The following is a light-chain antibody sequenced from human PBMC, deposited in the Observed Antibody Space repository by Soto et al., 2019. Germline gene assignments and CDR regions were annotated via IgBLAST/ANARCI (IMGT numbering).Light chain of an antibody. Sequence: QSVLTQPASVSGSPGQSITISCTGTSSDIGAYNFVSWYQQHPGKAPKLMIYDVNIRPSGVSNRFSGSKSGNTASLTISGPQAEDDADYYCTSWTTSPTIIFGGGTKLTVL. V-gene: IGLV2-14*03. CDR1: SSDIGAYNF. CDR2: DVN. CDR3: TSWTTSPTII. J-gene: IGLJ2*01.